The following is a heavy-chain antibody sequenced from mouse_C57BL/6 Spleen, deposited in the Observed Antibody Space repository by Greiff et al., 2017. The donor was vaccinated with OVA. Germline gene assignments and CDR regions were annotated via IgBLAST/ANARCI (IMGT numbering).Heavy chain of an antibody. D-gene: IGHD1-1*01. V-gene: IGHV1-59*01. CDR2: IDPSDSYT. J-gene: IGHJ3*01. Sequence: QVQLQQPGAELVRPGTSVKLSCKASGYTFTSYWMHWVKQRPGQGLEWIGVIDPSDSYTNYNQKFKGKATLTVDTSSSTAYMQLSSLTSEDSAVYYCATHSYYGSSGFAYWGQGTLVTVSA. CDR3: ATHSYYGSSGFAY. CDR1: GYTFTSYW.